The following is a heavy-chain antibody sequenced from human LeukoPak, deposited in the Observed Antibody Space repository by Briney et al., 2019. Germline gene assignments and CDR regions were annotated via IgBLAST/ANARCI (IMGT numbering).Heavy chain of an antibody. CDR3: ARDTSSTNWFDP. J-gene: IGHJ5*02. D-gene: IGHD5/OR15-5a*01. CDR2: INPNSGGT. CDR1: GYTFTGYY. V-gene: IGHV1-2*02. Sequence: VKVSCKASGYTFTGYYMHWVRQAPGQGLEWMGWINPNSGGTNYAQKFQGRVTMTRDMSASTVYMELSSLRSEDTAVYYCARDTSSTNWFDPWGQGTLVTVSS.